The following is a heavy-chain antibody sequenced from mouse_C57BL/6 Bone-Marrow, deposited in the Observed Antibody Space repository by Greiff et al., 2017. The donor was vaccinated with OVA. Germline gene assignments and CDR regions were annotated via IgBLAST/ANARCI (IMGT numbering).Heavy chain of an antibody. CDR1: GYTFTDYE. V-gene: IGHV1-15*01. D-gene: IGHD2-4*01. CDR2: IDPETGGT. CDR3: TLGLRRDYYAMDY. Sequence: QVQLQQSGAELVRPGASVTLSCKASGYTFTDYEMHWVKQTPVHGLEWIGAIDPETGGTAYNQKFKGKAILTADKSSSTAYMELRILTSEDAAVYYCTLGLRRDYYAMDYWGQGTSVTVSS. J-gene: IGHJ4*01.